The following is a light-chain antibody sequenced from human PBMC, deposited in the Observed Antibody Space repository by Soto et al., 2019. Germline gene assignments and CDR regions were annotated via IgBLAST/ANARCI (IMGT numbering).Light chain of an antibody. J-gene: IGKJ4*01. V-gene: IGKV3-15*01. CDR2: GAS. CDR3: QQYNNWPLT. Sequence: EVVMTQSPATLSVSLGDRATLSCRASQSVSSNLAWHQQKPGQAPRLLIYGASTRATGIPARFSGSGSGTEFTLTISSLQSEDFAVYSCQQYNNWPLTFGGGTKVEIK. CDR1: QSVSSN.